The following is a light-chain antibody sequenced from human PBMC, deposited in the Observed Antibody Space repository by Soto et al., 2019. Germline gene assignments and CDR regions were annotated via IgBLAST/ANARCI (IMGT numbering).Light chain of an antibody. CDR1: QGISSH. J-gene: IGKJ5*01. V-gene: IGKV1-9*01. CDR2: AAS. CDR3: QQYNNWPPT. Sequence: DIQLTQSPSFLSASVGDRVTITCRASQGISSHLAWYQQKPGKAPKLLIYAASTLQSGVPSRFSGSGSGTEFTLTISSLQSEDFAVYYCQQYNNWPPTFGQGTRLEIK.